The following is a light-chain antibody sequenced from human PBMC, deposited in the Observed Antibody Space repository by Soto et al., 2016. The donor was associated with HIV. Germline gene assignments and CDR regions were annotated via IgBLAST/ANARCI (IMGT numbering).Light chain of an antibody. J-gene: IGKJ2*01. Sequence: DVVMTQSPLSLPVTLGQPASISCRSSQSLVHSDGDTYLNWIQQRPGQSPRRLIYKVSKRDSGVPDRFSGSGAGTDFTLKISRVEAEDVGVYYCTQNIHLPHFGQGTKLDIK. CDR1: QSLVHSDGDTY. CDR2: KVS. V-gene: IGKV2-30*02. CDR3: TQNIHLPH.